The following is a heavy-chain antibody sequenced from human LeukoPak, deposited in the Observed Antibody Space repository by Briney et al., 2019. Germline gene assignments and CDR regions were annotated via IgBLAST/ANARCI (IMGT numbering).Heavy chain of an antibody. CDR3: ARAATTGTVDY. J-gene: IGHJ4*02. D-gene: IGHD6-13*01. CDR2: INQGGRES. V-gene: IGHV3-7*04. CDR1: GFTFSNYW. Sequence: PGGSLRLSCAASGFTFSNYWMSWVRQAPGKGLGWVANINQGGRESYYVDSVEGRFTISRGNADNSLYLQMNSLRVEDTAVYYCARAATTGTVDYWGQGTLVTVSS.